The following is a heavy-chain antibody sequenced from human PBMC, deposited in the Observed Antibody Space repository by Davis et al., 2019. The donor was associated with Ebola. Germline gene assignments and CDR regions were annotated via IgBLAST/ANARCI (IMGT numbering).Heavy chain of an antibody. CDR3: VKDHRPDIVVVPAAMGGGYFDY. CDR1: GFTFSSYA. Sequence: PGGSLRLSCSASGFTFSSYAMHWVRQAPGKGLEYVSAISSNGGSTYYADSVKGRFTISRDNSKNTLYLQMSSLRAEDTAVYYCVKDHRPDIVVVPAAMGGGYFDYWGQGTLVTVSS. D-gene: IGHD2-2*01. V-gene: IGHV3-64D*06. J-gene: IGHJ4*02. CDR2: ISSNGGST.